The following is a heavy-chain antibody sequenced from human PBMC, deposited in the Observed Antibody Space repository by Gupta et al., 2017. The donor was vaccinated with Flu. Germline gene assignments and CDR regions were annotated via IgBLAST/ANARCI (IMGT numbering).Heavy chain of an antibody. Sequence: EVQLLESGGGLVQPGGSLRLSCAASGFTFTSYAMSWVRQAPGKGLEWGSTIRTGGGSTYYADSVKGRFTISRDNSKNTLYLQMSSLRAEDTAVFYCAKGGDIYFFGSWGQGTLVTVSS. CDR2: IRTGGGST. CDR3: AKGGDIYFFGS. CDR1: GFTFTSYA. J-gene: IGHJ5*01. V-gene: IGHV3-23*01. D-gene: IGHD2-15*01.